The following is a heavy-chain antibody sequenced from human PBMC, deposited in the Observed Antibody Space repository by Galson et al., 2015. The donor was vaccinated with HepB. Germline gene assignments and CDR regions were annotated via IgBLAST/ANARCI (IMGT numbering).Heavy chain of an antibody. D-gene: IGHD5-12*01. CDR2: IIPIFGTA. CDR1: GGIFSSYA. CDR3: ARGGGYANYYYYGMDV. Sequence: SVKVSCKASGGIFSSYAISWVRQAPGQGLEWMGGIIPIFGTANYAQKFQGRVTITADESTSTAYMELSSLRSEDTAVYYCARGGGYANYYYYGMDVWGQGTTVTVSS. V-gene: IGHV1-69*13. J-gene: IGHJ6*02.